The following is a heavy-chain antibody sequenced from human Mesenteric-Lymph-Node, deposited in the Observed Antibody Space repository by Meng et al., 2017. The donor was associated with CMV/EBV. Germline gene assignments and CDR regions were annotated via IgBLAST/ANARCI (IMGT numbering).Heavy chain of an antibody. D-gene: IGHD3-10*01. CDR3: ARGVASGSYYNRRTNWFDP. CDR2: INHSGST. V-gene: IGHV4-34*01. J-gene: IGHJ5*02. Sequence: SETLSLTCAVYGGSFSGYYWNWIRQPPGKGLEWIGEINHSGSTNYNPSLKSRVTISVDTSKNQFSLKLSSVTAADTAVYYCARGVASGSYYNRRTNWFDPWGQGTLVTVSS. CDR1: GGSFSGYY.